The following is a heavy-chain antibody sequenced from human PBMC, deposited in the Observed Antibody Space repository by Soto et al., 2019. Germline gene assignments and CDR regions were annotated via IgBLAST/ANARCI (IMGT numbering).Heavy chain of an antibody. D-gene: IGHD6-19*01. CDR1: GGTIRSPDW. Sequence: SETLSLTCGVSGGTIRSPDWWTWVRQPPGKGLEWIGEIFQSGSTNYTPSLESRVTISVDKSKNQFSLTLTSVTAADTAVYFCARGRGRYSSGWSWFDPWGQGILVTVPQ. CDR3: ARGRGRYSSGWSWFDP. CDR2: IFQSGST. V-gene: IGHV4-4*02. J-gene: IGHJ5*02.